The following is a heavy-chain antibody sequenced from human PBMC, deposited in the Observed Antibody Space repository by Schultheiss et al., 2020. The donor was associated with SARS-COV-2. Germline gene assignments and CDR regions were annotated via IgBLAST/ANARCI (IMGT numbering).Heavy chain of an antibody. J-gene: IGHJ2*01. Sequence: SETLSLTCTVSGGSISSYYWGWIRQPAGKGLEWIGRVYTSGSTKYSPSLKSRVTISVDTSKNQFSLKLNSVTAADTAVYYCAREPASGLHWYFDLWGRGTLVTVSS. CDR2: VYTSGST. V-gene: IGHV4-4*07. D-gene: IGHD1-14*01. CDR3: AREPASGLHWYFDL. CDR1: GGSISSYY.